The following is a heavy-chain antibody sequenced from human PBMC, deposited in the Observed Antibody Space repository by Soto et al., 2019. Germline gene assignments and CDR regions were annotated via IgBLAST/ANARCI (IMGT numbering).Heavy chain of an antibody. Sequence: SCKASGGTFSSYAMSWVRQAPGKGLEWVPAISSSGGSTYYADSVKGRFTISRDNSNNTLYVQMNSLRAEDTAVYYCAKAIYGVVNFDYWGQGTLVTVSS. CDR2: ISSSGGST. V-gene: IGHV3-23*01. D-gene: IGHD3-3*01. CDR1: GGTFSSYA. J-gene: IGHJ4*02. CDR3: AKAIYGVVNFDY.